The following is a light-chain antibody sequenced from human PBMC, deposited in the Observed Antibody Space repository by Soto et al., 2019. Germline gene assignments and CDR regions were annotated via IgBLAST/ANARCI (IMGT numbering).Light chain of an antibody. CDR3: QQYNSYWWT. Sequence: DIQITQAPSTLSASVGDRVTITCRASQSISSWLAWYQQKPGKAPKLLIYDASSLESGVPSRFSGSGSGTEFTLTISSLQPDDFATYYCQQYNSYWWTLGQGTKVDIK. J-gene: IGKJ1*01. CDR2: DAS. V-gene: IGKV1-5*01. CDR1: QSISSW.